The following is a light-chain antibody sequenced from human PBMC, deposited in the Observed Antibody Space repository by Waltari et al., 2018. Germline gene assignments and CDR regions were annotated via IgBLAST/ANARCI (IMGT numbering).Light chain of an antibody. Sequence: QSALTQPASVSGSPGQSITISCTGTSTDIGSYKLVSWYQHHSGEAPKRIIYEDTQRPSGVSKRCSGSKSGSTASLTISGLEAEDEADYYCCSFSGRPWVFGGGTRLTVL. CDR2: EDT. CDR3: CSFSGRPWV. CDR1: STDIGSYKL. V-gene: IGLV2-23*01. J-gene: IGLJ3*02.